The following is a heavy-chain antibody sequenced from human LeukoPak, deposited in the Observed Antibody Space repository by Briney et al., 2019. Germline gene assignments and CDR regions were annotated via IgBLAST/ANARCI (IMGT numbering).Heavy chain of an antibody. CDR1: GGSISSGSYY. Sequence: SQTLSLTRTVSGGSISSGSYYWSWTRQPAGKGLEWIGRIYTSGSTNYNPSLKSRVTISVDTSKNQFSLKLSSVTAADTAVYYCARVVHHTSGYYVEGIDYWGQGTLVTVSS. CDR3: ARVVHHTSGYYVEGIDY. D-gene: IGHD3-22*01. V-gene: IGHV4-61*02. J-gene: IGHJ4*02. CDR2: IYTSGST.